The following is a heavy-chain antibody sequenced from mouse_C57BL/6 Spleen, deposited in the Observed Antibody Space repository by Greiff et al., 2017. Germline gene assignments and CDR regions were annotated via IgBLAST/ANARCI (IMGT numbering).Heavy chain of an antibody. Sequence: VQGVESGAELVKPGASVKISCKASGYAFSSYWMNWVKQRPGKGLEWIGQIYPGDGDTNYNGKFKGKATLTADKSSSTAYMQLSSLTSEDSAVYFCARSDSNYYFDYWGQGTTLTVSS. V-gene: IGHV1-80*01. CDR2: IYPGDGDT. D-gene: IGHD2-5*01. J-gene: IGHJ2*01. CDR3: ARSDSNYYFDY. CDR1: GYAFSSYW.